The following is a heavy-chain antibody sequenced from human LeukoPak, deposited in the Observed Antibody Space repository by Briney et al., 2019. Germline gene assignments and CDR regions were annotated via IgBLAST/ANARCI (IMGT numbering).Heavy chain of an antibody. CDR3: ARSFSAARRTPGDY. Sequence: GASVKVSCKASGYTFTGYYMHWVRQAPGQGLEWMGWINPNSGGTNYAQKFQGRVTMTRDTSISTAYMELSRLRSDDTAVYYCARSFSAARRTPGDYWGQGTLVTVSS. CDR2: INPNSGGT. J-gene: IGHJ4*02. CDR1: GYTFTGYY. V-gene: IGHV1-2*02. D-gene: IGHD2-2*01.